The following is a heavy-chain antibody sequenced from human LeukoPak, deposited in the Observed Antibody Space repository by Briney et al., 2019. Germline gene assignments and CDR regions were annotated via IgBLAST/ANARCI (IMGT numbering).Heavy chain of an antibody. D-gene: IGHD3-9*01. V-gene: IGHV4-39*01. CDR3: ARHITYYDILTGYQPRGAFDI. J-gene: IGHJ3*02. CDR1: GGSISSSSYY. Sequence: PSETLSLTCTVSGGSISSSSYYWGWIRQPPGKGLEWIGSIYYSGSTYYNPSPKSRVTISVDTSKNQFSLKLSSVTAADTAVYYCARHITYYDILTGYQPRGAFDIWGQGTMVTVSS. CDR2: IYYSGST.